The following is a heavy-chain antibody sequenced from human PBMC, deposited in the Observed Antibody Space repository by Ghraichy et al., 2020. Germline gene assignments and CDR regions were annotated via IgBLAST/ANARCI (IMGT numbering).Heavy chain of an antibody. CDR3: ARVRTYSSGWYGDYYYAMDV. CDR1: GFTFSSYS. V-gene: IGHV3-48*02. J-gene: IGHJ6*02. CDR2: ISSSSSTI. Sequence: ETLSLTCAASGFTFSSYSMNWVRQAPGKGLEWVSYISSSSSTIYYADSVKGRFTISRDNAKNSLYLQMNSLRDEDTAVYYCARVRTYSSGWYGDYYYAMDVWGQGTTVTVSS. D-gene: IGHD6-19*01.